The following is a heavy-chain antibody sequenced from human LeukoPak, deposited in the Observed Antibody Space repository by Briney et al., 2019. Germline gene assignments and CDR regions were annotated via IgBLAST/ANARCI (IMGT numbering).Heavy chain of an antibody. V-gene: IGHV3-23*01. CDR1: GFDFSSYA. CDR3: AKDPLGGGSSLINWFDS. Sequence: GGSLRLSCVASGFDFSSYAMTWVRQAPGRGLEWVSTIGAYAARTYYADSVKGRFTTSRENSKSTLSLQMNSPRAEDTALYYCAKDPLGGGSSLINWFDSWGQGVWVTVSS. CDR2: IGAYAART. D-gene: IGHD1-26*01. J-gene: IGHJ5*01.